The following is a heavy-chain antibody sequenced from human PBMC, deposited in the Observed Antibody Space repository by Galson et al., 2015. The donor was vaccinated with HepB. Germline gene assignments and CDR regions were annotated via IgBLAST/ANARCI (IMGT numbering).Heavy chain of an antibody. V-gene: IGHV1-69*10. Sequence: SVKVSCKASGGTFSSYAISWVRQAPGQGLEWMGGIIPIFGIANYAQKFQGRVTITADKSTSTAYMELSSLRSEDTAVYYCARLVTAIVGGSWFDPWGQGTLVTVSS. CDR1: GGTFSSYA. CDR3: ARLVTAIVGGSWFDP. J-gene: IGHJ5*02. D-gene: IGHD5-18*01. CDR2: IIPIFGIA.